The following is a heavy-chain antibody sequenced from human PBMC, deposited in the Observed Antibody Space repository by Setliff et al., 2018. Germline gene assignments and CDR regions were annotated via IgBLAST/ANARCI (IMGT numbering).Heavy chain of an antibody. V-gene: IGHV1-46*01. Sequence: ASVKVSCKASGFSFTGYYMHWVRQAPGQGLEWMGILNPGGGSGSIVQKFQGRVTMTRDTSTSTVYMDLSGLTSEDTAVYYCARAGDAASNRKGVFEFWGQGTLVTVSS. D-gene: IGHD2-21*01. CDR1: GFSFTGYY. J-gene: IGHJ4*02. CDR2: LNPGGGSG. CDR3: ARAGDAASNRKGVFEF.